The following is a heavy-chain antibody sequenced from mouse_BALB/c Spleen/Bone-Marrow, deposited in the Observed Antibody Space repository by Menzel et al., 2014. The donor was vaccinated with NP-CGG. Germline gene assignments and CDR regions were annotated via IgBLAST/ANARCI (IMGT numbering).Heavy chain of an antibody. CDR1: GYAFTSYN. D-gene: IGHD4-1*01. V-gene: IGHV1S135*01. J-gene: IGHJ2*01. CDR2: IDPYSGGT. CDR3: ARRERTGMNY. Sequence: EVKLQESGPELVKPGASVKVSCKASGYAFTSYNMYWVKQSHGKSLEWMGYIDPYSGGTSYNQKFKVKATLTVDKSSSTAYMQLSSPTSEDSAVYYCARRERTGMNYWGQGTTLTVSS.